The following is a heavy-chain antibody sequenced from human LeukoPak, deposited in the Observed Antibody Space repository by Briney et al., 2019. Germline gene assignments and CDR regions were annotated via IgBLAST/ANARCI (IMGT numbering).Heavy chain of an antibody. D-gene: IGHD3-9*01. J-gene: IGHJ4*02. CDR2: IKSKSDGETT. CDR3: ATDRDRYDISTWRFNY. V-gene: IGHV3-15*01. Sequence: PGGSLRLSCAASGFTFSNAWMSWVRQAPGKGLEWVGRIKSKSDGETTDYAAPVKGRFTISRDDSKNTLYLQMNSLKTDDTAVYYCATDRDRYDISTWRFNYWGQGALVTVSS. CDR1: GFTFSNAW.